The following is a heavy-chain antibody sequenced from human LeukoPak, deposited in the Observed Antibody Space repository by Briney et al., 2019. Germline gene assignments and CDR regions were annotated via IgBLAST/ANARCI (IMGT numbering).Heavy chain of an antibody. Sequence: ASVKVSCKASGYTFTSYGISWVRQAPGQGLEWMGWISAYNGNTNYAQKLQGRVTMTTDTSTSTAYMELRSLRSDDTAVYYCARGCCSGGSCYWFDPWGQGTLVTVSS. CDR2: ISAYNGNT. CDR3: ARGCCSGGSCYWFDP. J-gene: IGHJ5*02. CDR1: GYTFTSYG. D-gene: IGHD2-15*01. V-gene: IGHV1-18*01.